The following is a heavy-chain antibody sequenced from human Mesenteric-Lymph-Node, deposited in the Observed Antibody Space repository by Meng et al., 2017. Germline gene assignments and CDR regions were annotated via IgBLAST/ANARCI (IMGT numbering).Heavy chain of an antibody. CDR3: ARSPYSGSALPFFDY. D-gene: IGHD1-26*01. CDR2: ISYSGST. CDR1: GGSISSGDYY. J-gene: IGHJ4*02. V-gene: IGHV4-30-4*01. Sequence: VQLQESGPGMVKPSQTLSLTFTVSGGSISSGDYYWSWIRQPPGKGLEWIGYISYSGSTYYNPSLKSRVTISVDTSNNQFSLKLSSVTAADTAVYYCARSPYSGSALPFFDYWGQGSLVTVSS.